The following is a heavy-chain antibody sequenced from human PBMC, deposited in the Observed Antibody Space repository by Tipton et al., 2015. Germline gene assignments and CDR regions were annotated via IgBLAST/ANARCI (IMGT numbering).Heavy chain of an antibody. CDR2: ISHSGNT. Sequence: TLSLTCSVSGSSVSSGNYYWSWIRQPPGKGLEWIGSISHSGNTYYNPSLKSRVTMSRDTSKNQFSLKLTSVTAADTAVYYCACQDYDSLTRDYQTVDYGGQGTLVTVSS. V-gene: IGHV4-39*07. CDR3: ACQDYDSLTRDYQTVDY. CDR1: GSSVSSGNYY. D-gene: IGHD3-9*01. J-gene: IGHJ4*02.